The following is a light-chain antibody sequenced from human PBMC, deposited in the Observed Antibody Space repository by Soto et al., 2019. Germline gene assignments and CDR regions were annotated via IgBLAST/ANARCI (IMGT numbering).Light chain of an antibody. V-gene: IGLV2-14*01. CDR1: SSDVGSYNY. J-gene: IGLJ1*01. CDR3: SSYTTSSTYV. CDR2: DVS. Sequence: QSVLTQPASVSESPGQSITISCTGTSSDVGSYNYVSWYQQHPGKAPKVMIYDVSNRPSGVSYRFSGSKSGNTASLTISGLQAEDEADYSCSSYTTSSTYVFGTGTKVTVL.